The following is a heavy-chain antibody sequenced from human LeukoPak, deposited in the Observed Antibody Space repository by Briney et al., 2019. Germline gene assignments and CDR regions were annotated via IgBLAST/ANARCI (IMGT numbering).Heavy chain of an antibody. J-gene: IGHJ4*02. CDR2: IWYDGSNK. D-gene: IGHD2-2*01. V-gene: IGHV3-33*01. CDR3: ARMPYRNVVPAAISFDY. Sequence: GGSLRLSCAASGFTFSSYGMHWVRQAPGKGLEWVAVIWYDGSNKYYADSVEGRFTISRDNSKNTLYLQMNSLRAEDTAVYYCARMPYRNVVPAAISFDYWGQGTLVTVSS. CDR1: GFTFSSYG.